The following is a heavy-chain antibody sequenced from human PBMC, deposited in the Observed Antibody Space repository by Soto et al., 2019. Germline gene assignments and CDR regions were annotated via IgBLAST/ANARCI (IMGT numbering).Heavy chain of an antibody. D-gene: IGHD3-3*01. J-gene: IGHJ6*03. CDR2: INSDGSST. Sequence: EVQLVESGGGLVQPGGSLRLSCAASGFTLSSYWMHWVRQAPGKGLVWVSRINSDGSSTSYADSLKGRFTISRDNAKNTLYLQMISRSAAETAVYYCVRGAYYDVCTGLSHYYYDYMDVWGKGTTVTVSS. CDR3: VRGAYYDVCTGLSHYYYDYMDV. CDR1: GFTLSSYW. V-gene: IGHV3-74*01.